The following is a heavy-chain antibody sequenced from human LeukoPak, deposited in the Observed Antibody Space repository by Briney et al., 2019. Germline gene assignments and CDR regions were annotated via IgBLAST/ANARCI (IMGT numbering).Heavy chain of an antibody. J-gene: IGHJ3*02. CDR2: IRSKANSYAT. CDR3: TSGIGEVDSGTQGI. CDR1: GFTFSSYA. Sequence: GGSLRLSCAASGFTFSSYAMSWVRQASGKGLEWVGRIRSKANSYATAYAASVKGRFTISRDDSKNTAYLQMNSLKTGDTAVYYCTSGIGEVDSGTQGIWGQGTMVTVSS. V-gene: IGHV3-73*01. D-gene: IGHD1-26*01.